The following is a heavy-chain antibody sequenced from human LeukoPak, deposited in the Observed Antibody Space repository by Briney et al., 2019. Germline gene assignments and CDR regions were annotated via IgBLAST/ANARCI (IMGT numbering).Heavy chain of an antibody. CDR2: ISSSGNTI. V-gene: IGHV3-48*03. Sequence: GGPLRLSCAASGFTFSNYEMNWVRQAPGKGLEWVSYISSSGNTIYYADSVKGRFTISRDNAKNSLYLQMNSLRAEDTAIYYCARDFYYGSGRFDYWGQGTLVSVSS. D-gene: IGHD3-10*01. J-gene: IGHJ4*02. CDR3: ARDFYYGSGRFDY. CDR1: GFTFSNYE.